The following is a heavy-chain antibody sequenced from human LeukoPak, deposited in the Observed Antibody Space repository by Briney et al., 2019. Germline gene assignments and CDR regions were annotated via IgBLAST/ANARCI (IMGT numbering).Heavy chain of an antibody. V-gene: IGHV3-21*01. Sequence: GGSLRLSCAASGFTFSSYSMNWVRQAPGKGLEWVSSISSSSSYIYYADSVKGRFTISRDNAKNSLYLQMNSLRAEDTAVYYCARELGITGTTGARYFDLWGRGTLVTVSS. CDR2: ISSSSSYI. D-gene: IGHD1-7*01. CDR1: GFTFSSYS. CDR3: ARELGITGTTGARYFDL. J-gene: IGHJ2*01.